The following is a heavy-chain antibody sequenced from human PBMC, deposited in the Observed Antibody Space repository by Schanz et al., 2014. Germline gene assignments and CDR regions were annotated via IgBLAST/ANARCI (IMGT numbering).Heavy chain of an antibody. CDR3: AKDLSFWSGCFDS. CDR2: ISSSGGHI. V-gene: IGHV3-21*02. Sequence: EVQVVESGGGLVRPGGSLRLSCSGFTVSAYSANWVRQAPGKGLEWVSSISSSGGHIYYADSVKGRFTISRDNAKNSLYLEMSNLRPEDTALYYCAKDLSFWSGCFDSWGRGTLVTVSS. J-gene: IGHJ4*02. D-gene: IGHD3-3*01. CDR1: GFTVSAYS.